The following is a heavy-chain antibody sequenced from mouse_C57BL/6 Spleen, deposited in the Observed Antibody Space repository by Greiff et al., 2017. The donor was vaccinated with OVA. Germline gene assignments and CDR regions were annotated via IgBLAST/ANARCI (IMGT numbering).Heavy chain of an antibody. J-gene: IGHJ1*03. V-gene: IGHV10-1*01. Sequence: EVKLVESGGGLVQPKGSLKLSCAASGFSFNTYAMNWVRQAPGKGLEWVARIRSKSNNYATYYADSVKDRFTISRDDSESMLYLQMNNLKTEDTAMYYCVRPKLGYWYFDVWGTGTTVTVSS. CDR3: VRPKLGYWYFDV. CDR1: GFSFNTYA. D-gene: IGHD4-1*01. CDR2: IRSKSNNYAT.